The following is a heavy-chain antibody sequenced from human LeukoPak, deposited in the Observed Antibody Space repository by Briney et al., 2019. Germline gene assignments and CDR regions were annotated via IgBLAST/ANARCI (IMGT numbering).Heavy chain of an antibody. Sequence: SVKVSCKASGFTFTSSAVQWVRQARGRRLEWIGWIVVGSGNTNYAQKFQERVTITRDMSTSTAYMELSSLRSEDTAVYYCAAAVNYYDSSGYYYVFDYWGQGTLVTVSS. D-gene: IGHD3-22*01. J-gene: IGHJ4*02. V-gene: IGHV1-58*01. CDR3: AAAVNYYDSSGYYYVFDY. CDR2: IVVGSGNT. CDR1: GFTFTSSA.